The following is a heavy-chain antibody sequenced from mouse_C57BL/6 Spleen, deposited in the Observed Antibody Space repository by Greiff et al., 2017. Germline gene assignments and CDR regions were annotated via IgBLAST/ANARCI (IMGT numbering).Heavy chain of an antibody. CDR1: GYTFTDYY. J-gene: IGHJ3*01. D-gene: IGHD4-1*01. CDR3: ATLGRSY. CDR2: INPNDGGT. V-gene: IGHV1-26*01. Sequence: EVQLQQSGPELVKPGASVKISCKASGYTFTDYYMNWVKQSHGKSLEWIGDINPNDGGTSYNQKFKGKATLTVDKSSSTAYMELRSRTSEDSAVYYCATLGRSYWGQGTLVTVSA.